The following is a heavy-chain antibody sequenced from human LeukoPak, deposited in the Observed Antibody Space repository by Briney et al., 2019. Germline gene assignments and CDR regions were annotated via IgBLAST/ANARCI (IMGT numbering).Heavy chain of an antibody. D-gene: IGHD3-10*01. J-gene: IGHJ4*02. CDR1: GFTFSSYG. CDR3: AKTYGSGSCDY. Sequence: QPGGSLRLSCAASGFTFSSYGTHWVRQAPGKGLEWVAVISYDGSNKYYADSVKGRFTISRDNSKNTLYLQMNSLRAEDTAVYYCAKTYGSGSCDYWGQGTLVTVSS. CDR2: ISYDGSNK. V-gene: IGHV3-30*18.